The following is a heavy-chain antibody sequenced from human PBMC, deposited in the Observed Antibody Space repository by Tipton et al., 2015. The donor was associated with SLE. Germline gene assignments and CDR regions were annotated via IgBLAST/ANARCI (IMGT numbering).Heavy chain of an antibody. CDR3: ASVIAATAEADY. V-gene: IGHV4-39*07. CDR1: GGSISSSSYY. D-gene: IGHD6-13*01. J-gene: IGHJ4*02. CDR2: IYYSGST. Sequence: TLSLTCTVSGGSISSSSYYWGWIRQPPGKGLEWIGSIYYSGSTYYNPSLKSRVTISVDTSKNQFSLKLSSVTAADTAVYYCASVIAATAEADYWGQGTLVTVSS.